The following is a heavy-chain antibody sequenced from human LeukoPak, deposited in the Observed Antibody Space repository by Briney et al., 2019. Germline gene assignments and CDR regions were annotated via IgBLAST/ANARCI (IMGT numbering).Heavy chain of an antibody. CDR3: ARQGIGAFDI. V-gene: IGHV4-59*08. J-gene: IGHJ3*02. Sequence: SETLSLTCTVSGGSISSHYWSWIRQPPGKGLEWIAYIYYTGTSNYNPSLKSRVTISVDTSKNQISLRLSSVTAADTAVYYCARQGIGAFDIWGQGTPVTVSS. D-gene: IGHD2-21*01. CDR1: GGSISSHY. CDR2: IYYTGTS.